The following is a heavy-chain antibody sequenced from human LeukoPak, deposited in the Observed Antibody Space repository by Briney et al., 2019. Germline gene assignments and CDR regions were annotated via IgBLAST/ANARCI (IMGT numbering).Heavy chain of an antibody. V-gene: IGHV3-7*01. CDR3: AREDYDILTDSLRCMDV. J-gene: IGHJ6*02. CDR1: GFTFSRHW. CDR2: IKQDESEK. Sequence: PGGSLRLSCAASGFTFSRHWMTWFRQAPGKGLEWVANIKQDESEKYYVDSVKGRFTISRDNTKNSLYLQMNSLRAEDSAVYYCAREDYDILTDSLRCMDVWGQGTTVTVSS. D-gene: IGHD3-9*01.